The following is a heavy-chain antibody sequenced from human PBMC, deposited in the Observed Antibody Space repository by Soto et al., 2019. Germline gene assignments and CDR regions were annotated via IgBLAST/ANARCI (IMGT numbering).Heavy chain of an antibody. V-gene: IGHV1-69*06. D-gene: IGHD2-2*01. CDR3: AKEVVPVATGDGMDV. J-gene: IGHJ6*02. CDR1: GGTFNNYG. Sequence: QVQLVQSGAEVKKPGSSVKVSCKASGGTFNNYGVTWVRQAPGQGLEWIGGIIPIFGSAKYTEMLRGRITRTADKSTSTAYMELSSLKYDDTAVYYCAKEVVPVATGDGMDVWGQGTTVTVSS. CDR2: IIPIFGSA.